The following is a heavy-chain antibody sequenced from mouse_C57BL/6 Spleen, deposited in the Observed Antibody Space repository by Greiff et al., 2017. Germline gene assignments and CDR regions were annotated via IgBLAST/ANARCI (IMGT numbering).Heavy chain of an antibody. CDR1: GYTFTDYY. CDR2: INPNNGGT. CDR3: ARGDSSGY. J-gene: IGHJ2*01. D-gene: IGHD3-2*02. V-gene: IGHV1-26*01. Sequence: EVQLQQSGPELVKPGASVKISCKASGYTFTDYYMNWVKQSHGKSLEWIGDINPNNGGTSYNQKFKGKATLTVDKSSSTAYMELRSLTSEDSAVYYCARGDSSGYWGQGTTLTVSS.